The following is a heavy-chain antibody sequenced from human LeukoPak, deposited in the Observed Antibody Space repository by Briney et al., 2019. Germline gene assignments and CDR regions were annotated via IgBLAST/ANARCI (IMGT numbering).Heavy chain of an antibody. V-gene: IGHV1-69*13. CDR3: ARAIYDSSGYYGGY. Sequence: SVKVSCKASGYTFTSYYMHWVRQAPGQGLEWMGGIIPIFGTANYAQKFQGRVTITADESTSTAYMELSSLRSEDTAVYYCARAIYDSSGYYGGYWGQGTLVTVSS. D-gene: IGHD3-22*01. CDR2: IIPIFGTA. CDR1: GYTFTSYY. J-gene: IGHJ4*02.